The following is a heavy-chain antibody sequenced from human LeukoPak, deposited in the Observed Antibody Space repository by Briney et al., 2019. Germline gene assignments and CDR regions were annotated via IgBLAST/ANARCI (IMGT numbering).Heavy chain of an antibody. J-gene: IGHJ4*02. CDR3: ARDPVTSAY. CDR1: GFTFDDYA. D-gene: IGHD2-21*02. Sequence: PGRSLRLSCAASGFTFDDYAMHWVRQAPGKGLEWVSGISWNSGSIGYADSVKGRFTISRDNAKNSLYLQMNSLRAEDTAVYYCARDPVTSAYWGQGTLVTVSS. V-gene: IGHV3-9*01. CDR2: ISWNSGSI.